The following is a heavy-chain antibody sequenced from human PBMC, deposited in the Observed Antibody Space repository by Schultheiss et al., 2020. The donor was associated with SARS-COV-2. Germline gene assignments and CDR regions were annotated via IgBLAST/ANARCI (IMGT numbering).Heavy chain of an antibody. Sequence: GGSLRLSCAASGFTFSSYSMNWVRQAPGKGLEWVSSISSSSYIYYADSVKGRFTISRDNAKNSLYLQMNSLRAEDTAVYYCTRDHEHGAGSHFYWGQGTLVTVSS. CDR3: TRDHEHGAGSHFY. J-gene: IGHJ4*02. CDR2: ISSSSYI. D-gene: IGHD3-10*01. CDR1: GFTFSSYS. V-gene: IGHV3-21*01.